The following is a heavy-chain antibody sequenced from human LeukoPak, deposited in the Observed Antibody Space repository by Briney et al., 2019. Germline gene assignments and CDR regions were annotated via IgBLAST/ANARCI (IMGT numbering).Heavy chain of an antibody. Sequence: GGSLRLSCEASGFTFSTYDMSWVRQAPGKGLECVSVIGRTRSGGYTYYAASVRGRFTISRDNSKNTLYLQMNSLRTEDTAVYYCGVTTIYYYYYMDVWGKGTTVTVSS. J-gene: IGHJ6*03. CDR1: GFTFSTYD. CDR3: GVTTIYYYYYMDV. V-gene: IGHV3-23*01. CDR2: IGRTRSGGYT. D-gene: IGHD4-11*01.